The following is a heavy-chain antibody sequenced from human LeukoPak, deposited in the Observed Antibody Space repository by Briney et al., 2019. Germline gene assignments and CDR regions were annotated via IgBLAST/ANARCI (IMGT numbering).Heavy chain of an antibody. Sequence: GGSLRLSCAASGFTFSSYSMNWVRQAPGKGLEWVSSISSSSSYIYYADSVKGRFTISRDNAKNSLYLQMNSLRAEDTAVYYCARDSMYYYDSSGYYYEQRGLIDCWGQGTLVTVSS. V-gene: IGHV3-21*01. CDR1: GFTFSSYS. D-gene: IGHD3-22*01. J-gene: IGHJ4*02. CDR2: ISSSSSYI. CDR3: ARDSMYYYDSSGYYYEQRGLIDC.